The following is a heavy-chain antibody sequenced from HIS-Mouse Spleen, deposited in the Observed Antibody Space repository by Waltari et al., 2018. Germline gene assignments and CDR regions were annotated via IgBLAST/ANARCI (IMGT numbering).Heavy chain of an antibody. CDR3: AREIPYSSSWYDWYFDL. D-gene: IGHD6-13*01. CDR2: IYSSGPT. Sequence: QLQLQESGPGLVKPSETLSLTCTVSGGSISSSSYYWGWLRQPPGKGLEWIVSIYSSGPTYYHPSLKGRVPISVDTSKTQFSLKLSSVTAADTAVYYCAREIPYSSSWYDWYFDLWGRGTLVTVSS. CDR1: GGSISSSSYY. J-gene: IGHJ2*01. V-gene: IGHV4-39*07.